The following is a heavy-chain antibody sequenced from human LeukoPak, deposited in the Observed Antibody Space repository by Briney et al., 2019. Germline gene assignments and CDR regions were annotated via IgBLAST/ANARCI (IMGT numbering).Heavy chain of an antibody. CDR3: TRHTNWYFDY. J-gene: IGHJ4*02. V-gene: IGHV3-73*01. D-gene: IGHD3-3*01. Sequence: GGSLKLSCAASGFTFSDSAMHWVRQASGKGLEWVGRIRSKANSYATAYAASVKGRFTISRDDSKNAAYLQMNSLKTEDTAVYYCTRHTNWYFDYWGQGTLVTVSS. CDR1: GFTFSDSA. CDR2: IRSKANSYAT.